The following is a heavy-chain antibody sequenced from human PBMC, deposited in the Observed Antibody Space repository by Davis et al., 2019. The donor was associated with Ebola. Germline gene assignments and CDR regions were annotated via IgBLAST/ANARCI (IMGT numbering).Heavy chain of an antibody. CDR3: ARVRLAAAGYNWFDP. CDR2: ISYDGSNK. V-gene: IGHV3-30*04. D-gene: IGHD6-13*01. Sequence: PGGSLRLSCAASGFTFSSYAMHWVRQAPGKGLEWVAVISYDGSNKYYADSVKGRFTISRDNSKNTLYLQMNSLRAEDTAVYYCARVRLAAAGYNWFDPWGQGTLVTVSS. CDR1: GFTFSSYA. J-gene: IGHJ5*02.